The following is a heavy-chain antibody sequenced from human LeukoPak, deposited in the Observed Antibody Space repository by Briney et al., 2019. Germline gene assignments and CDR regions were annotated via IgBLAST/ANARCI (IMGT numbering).Heavy chain of an antibody. J-gene: IGHJ4*02. CDR3: AKQLYYYDSSAYSPHYYFDY. D-gene: IGHD3-22*01. CDR1: GGTFSSYA. CDR2: IIPIFGTA. V-gene: IGHV1-69*06. Sequence: SVKVSCKASGGTFSSYAISWVRQAPGQGLEWMGGIIPIFGTANYAQKFQGRVTITADKSTSTAYMELSSLRSEDTAVYYCAKQLYYYDSSAYSPHYYFDYWGQGTLVTVSS.